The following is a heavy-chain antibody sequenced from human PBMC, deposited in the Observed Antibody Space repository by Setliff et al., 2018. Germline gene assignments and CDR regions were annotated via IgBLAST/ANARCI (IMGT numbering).Heavy chain of an antibody. CDR3: ARHGQWGCFNFGFDY. CDR2: IYDSGAN. J-gene: IGHJ4*02. Sequence: SETLSLTCTVSGGSISNYWWGWIRQPPGKGLEWIGYIYDSGANYYNPSLRSRVTMSLDTSANQFSLNLRSVTAADTAIYYCARHGQWGCFNFGFDYWGQGTPVTVSS. D-gene: IGHD6-19*01. V-gene: IGHV4-59*04. CDR1: GGSISNYW.